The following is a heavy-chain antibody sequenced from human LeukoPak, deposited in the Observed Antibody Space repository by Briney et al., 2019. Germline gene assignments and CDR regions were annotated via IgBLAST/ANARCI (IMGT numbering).Heavy chain of an antibody. CDR3: ARTYYYDSSGYYKGDPAFDY. CDR1: GYTFTSYG. D-gene: IGHD3-22*01. V-gene: IGHV1-18*01. CDR2: ISAYNGNT. Sequence: ASVKVSCKASGYTFTSYGISWVRQAPGQGLEWMGWISAYNGNTNYAQKLQGRVTMTTDTSTSTAYMELRSLRSDDTAVYYCARTYYYDSSGYYKGDPAFDYWGQGTLVTVSS. J-gene: IGHJ4*02.